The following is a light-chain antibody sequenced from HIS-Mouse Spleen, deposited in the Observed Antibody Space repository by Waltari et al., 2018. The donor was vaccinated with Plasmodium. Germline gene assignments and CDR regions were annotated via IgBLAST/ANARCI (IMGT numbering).Light chain of an antibody. CDR3: QQYGSSPYT. Sequence: EIVLTQSPGTLSLSPGERATLSCRASQSVRSSYLAWYQAKPGQAPRLLIYGASSRATGIPDRFSGSGSGTDFTLTISRLEPEYFAVYYCQQYGSSPYTFGQGTKLEIK. CDR1: QSVRSSY. V-gene: IGKV3-20*01. J-gene: IGKJ2*01. CDR2: GAS.